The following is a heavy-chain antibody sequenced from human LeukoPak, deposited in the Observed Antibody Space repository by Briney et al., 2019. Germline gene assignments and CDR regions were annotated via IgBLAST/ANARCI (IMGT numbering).Heavy chain of an antibody. V-gene: IGHV3-66*04. D-gene: IGHD4/OR15-4a*01. CDR3: ARRAGAYSHPYDY. CDR1: GFTVSSNY. Sequence: GGSLRLSCAASGFTVSSNYMNWVRQAPGKGLEWVSVIYSGGSTYYADSVKGRFTISRDNSKNTLYLQMNSLRAEDTAVYYCARRAGAYSHPYDYWGQGTLVTVSS. CDR2: IYSGGST. J-gene: IGHJ4*02.